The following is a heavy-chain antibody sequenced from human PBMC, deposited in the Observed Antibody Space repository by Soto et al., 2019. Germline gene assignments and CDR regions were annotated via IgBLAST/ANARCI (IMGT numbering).Heavy chain of an antibody. Sequence: PGGSLRLSCTASGFTFGDYAMSWFRQAPGKGLEWVGFIRSKAYGGTTEYAASVKGRFTISRDDSKSIAYLQMNSLKTEDTAVYYCTRDFIAVAGTQGYYYGMYVWGQGTTVTVSS. D-gene: IGHD6-19*01. CDR3: TRDFIAVAGTQGYYYGMYV. V-gene: IGHV3-49*03. J-gene: IGHJ6*02. CDR2: IRSKAYGGTT. CDR1: GFTFGDYA.